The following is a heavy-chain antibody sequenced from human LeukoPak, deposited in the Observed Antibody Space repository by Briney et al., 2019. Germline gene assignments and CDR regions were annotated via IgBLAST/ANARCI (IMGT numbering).Heavy chain of an antibody. Sequence: ASVKVSCKASGYTFTGYYMHWVRQAPGQGLEWMGWINPNSGGTNYAQKFQGRVTMTRDTSISTAYMELSRLRSDDTAVYYCARDVRYYGSGSYYNPRPWFGPWGQGTLVTVSS. D-gene: IGHD3-10*01. V-gene: IGHV1-2*02. J-gene: IGHJ5*02. CDR2: INPNSGGT. CDR3: ARDVRYYGSGSYYNPRPWFGP. CDR1: GYTFTGYY.